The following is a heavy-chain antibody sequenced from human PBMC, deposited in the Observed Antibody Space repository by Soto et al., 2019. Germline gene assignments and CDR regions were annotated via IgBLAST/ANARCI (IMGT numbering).Heavy chain of an antibody. CDR3: ARVRGSASSPGREADY. CDR1: GFTFSSYA. Sequence: QVQLVESGGGVVQPGRSLRLSCAASGFTFSSYAMHWVRQAPGKGLEWVAVISYDGSNKYYADSVKGRFTISRDNSKNPRYLEMNSLGAEDTAVYYCARVRGSASSPGREADYWGQGTLVTVSS. D-gene: IGHD3-10*01. V-gene: IGHV3-30-3*01. CDR2: ISYDGSNK. J-gene: IGHJ4*02.